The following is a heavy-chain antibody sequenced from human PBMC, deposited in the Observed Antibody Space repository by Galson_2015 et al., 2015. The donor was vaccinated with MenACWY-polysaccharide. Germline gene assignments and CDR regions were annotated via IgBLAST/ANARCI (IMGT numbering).Heavy chain of an antibody. CDR1: GFTFSSYW. V-gene: IGHV3-74*01. CDR3: TKDFDWNDGH. CDR2: INGGGNST. J-gene: IGHJ4*02. D-gene: IGHD1-1*01. Sequence: SLRLSCAASGFTFSSYWMHWIRQAPGKGLVWVSRINGGGNSTNCADSVKGRFTISRDNAKNALYLQMNSLRAEDTAVYYCTKDFDWNDGHWGQGTLVTVSS.